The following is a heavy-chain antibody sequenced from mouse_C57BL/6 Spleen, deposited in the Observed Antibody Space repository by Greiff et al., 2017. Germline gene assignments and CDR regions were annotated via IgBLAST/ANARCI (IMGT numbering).Heavy chain of an antibody. CDR1: GFTFSSYA. Sequence: EVKVVESGEGLVKPGGSLKLSCAASGFTFSSYAMSWVRQTPEKRLEWVAYISSGGDYIYYADTVKGRFTISRDNARNTLYLQMSSLKSEDTAMYYCTRGFITTVVASPLFDYWGQGTTLTVSS. CDR2: ISSGGDYI. CDR3: TRGFITTVVASPLFDY. J-gene: IGHJ2*01. D-gene: IGHD1-1*01. V-gene: IGHV5-9-1*02.